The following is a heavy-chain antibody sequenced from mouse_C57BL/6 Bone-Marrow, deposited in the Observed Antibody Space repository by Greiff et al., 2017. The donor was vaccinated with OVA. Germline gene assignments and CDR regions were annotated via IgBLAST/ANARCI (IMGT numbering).Heavy chain of an antibody. CDR1: GFSLTSYG. Sequence: VHLVESGPGLVQPSQSLSITCTVSGFSLTSYGVHWVRQPPGKGLEWLGVIWSGGSTDYNAAFISRLSISKDNSKSQVFFKMNSLQADDTAIYYCAGGYYGSLYYAMDYWGQGTSVTVSS. CDR3: AGGYYGSLYYAMDY. J-gene: IGHJ4*01. D-gene: IGHD1-1*01. CDR2: IWSGGST. V-gene: IGHV2-4*01.